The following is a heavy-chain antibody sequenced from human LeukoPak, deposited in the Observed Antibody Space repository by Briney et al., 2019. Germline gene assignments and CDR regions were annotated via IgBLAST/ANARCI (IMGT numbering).Heavy chain of an antibody. CDR3: SSDWGY. J-gene: IGHJ4*02. CDR2: ISYDGSNK. V-gene: IGHV3-30*01. D-gene: IGHD3-16*01. CDR1: GFTLSSYA. Sequence: GRSLRLSCAASGFTLSSYAMHWVRQAPGKGLEWVAVISYDGSNKYYADSVKGRFTICRDNSKNTLYMQMNRLRGEDTAVYYCSSDWGYWGQGTLVTVSS.